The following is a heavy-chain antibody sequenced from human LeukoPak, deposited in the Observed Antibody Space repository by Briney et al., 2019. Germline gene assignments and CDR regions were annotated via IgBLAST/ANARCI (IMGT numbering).Heavy chain of an antibody. CDR2: IYYRGDS. J-gene: IGHJ4*02. CDR3: VRDTVEPAYDILTGSLIGASN. CDR1: DGSIKNGTFY. V-gene: IGHV4-39*07. Sequence: SETLSLTCTVSDGSIKNGTFYWSWIRQSPGKGLEWLGNIYYRGDSYYTPSLKRRLTISVDTSRNQFSLELRSVTAADTAIYYCVRDTVEPAYDILTGSLIGASNWGRGTLVTVSS. D-gene: IGHD3-9*01.